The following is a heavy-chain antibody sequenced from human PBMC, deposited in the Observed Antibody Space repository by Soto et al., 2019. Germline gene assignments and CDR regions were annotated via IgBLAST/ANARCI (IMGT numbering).Heavy chain of an antibody. D-gene: IGHD2-2*01. CDR1: GFTFSSYD. CDR2: IGTAGDT. J-gene: IGHJ5*02. Sequence: GGSLRLSCAASGFTFSSYDMHWVRQATGKGLEWVSAIGTAGDTYYPGSVKGRFTISRENAKNSLYLQMNSLRAGDTAVYYCERENGTSGGFDPWGQGTLVTVS. CDR3: ERENGTSGGFDP. V-gene: IGHV3-13*04.